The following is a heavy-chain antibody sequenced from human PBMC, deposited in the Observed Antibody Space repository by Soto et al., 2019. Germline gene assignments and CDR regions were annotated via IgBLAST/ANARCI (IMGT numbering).Heavy chain of an antibody. CDR2: ISSSSGYM. CDR3: ARDGSSNSWYSTDV. CDR1: GFTFSTYT. D-gene: IGHD2-2*02. Sequence: EVQLVESGGGLVKPGGSLRLSCAASGFTFSTYTMNWVRQAPGKGLEWVSSISSSSGYMHYADSAKGRFTISRDNAKKSLYLQMNSLRAEDTAVYYCARDGSSNSWYSTDVWGQGTTVTVSS. V-gene: IGHV3-21*01. J-gene: IGHJ6*02.